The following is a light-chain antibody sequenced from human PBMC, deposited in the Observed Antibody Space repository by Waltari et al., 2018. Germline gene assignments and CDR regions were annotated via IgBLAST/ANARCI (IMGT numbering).Light chain of an antibody. Sequence: SCRASRSVSANFLAWDQQKPGQAPRLLIHDAFRRATGVPDRFSGSGSETDFTLNINRLEPDDFAVYFCQQYGSSVSFGGGTKLEIK. CDR3: QQYGSSVS. J-gene: IGKJ4*01. V-gene: IGKV3-20*01. CDR2: DAF. CDR1: RSVSANF.